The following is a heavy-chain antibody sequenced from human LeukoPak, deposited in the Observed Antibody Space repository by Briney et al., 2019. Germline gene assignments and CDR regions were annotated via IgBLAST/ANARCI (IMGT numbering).Heavy chain of an antibody. CDR3: ARARGPATSDFDY. D-gene: IGHD3-10*01. CDR2: IYNSGTT. Sequence: SETLSLTCIASGGSISGYYWSWIRQPAGKGLEWIGRIYNSGTTYYNPSLKSRLTMSVDTSKNQFSLNLSFVTAADTAVYYCARARGPATSDFDYWGQGTLVTVSS. CDR1: GGSISGYY. V-gene: IGHV4-4*07. J-gene: IGHJ4*02.